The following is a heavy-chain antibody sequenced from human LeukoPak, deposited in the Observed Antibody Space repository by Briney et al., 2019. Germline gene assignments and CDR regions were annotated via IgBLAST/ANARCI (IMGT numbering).Heavy chain of an antibody. CDR3: ARDRYGSGSYYRRDYYYGMDV. V-gene: IGHV4-31*03. CDR2: IYYSGST. J-gene: IGHJ6*02. D-gene: IGHD3-10*01. Sequence: SQTLSLTCTVSGGSISSGGYYWSWIRQHPGKGLEWIGYIYYSGSTYYNPSLKSRVTISVDTSKNQFSLKLSSVTAADTAVYYCARDRYGSGSYYRRDYYYGMDVWGQGTTVTVSS. CDR1: GGSISSGGYY.